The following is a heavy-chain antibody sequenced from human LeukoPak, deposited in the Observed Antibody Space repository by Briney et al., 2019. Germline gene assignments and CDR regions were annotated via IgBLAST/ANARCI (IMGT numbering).Heavy chain of an antibody. J-gene: IGHJ4*02. Sequence: GRSLRLSCAASGFTFDDYAMHWVRQAPGKGLEWVSGISWHNGSIGYADSVKRRFTISRDNAKNSLYLQMNSLRAEDTALYYCAKDMRGDALYYFDYWGQGTLVTVSS. V-gene: IGHV3-9*01. CDR2: ISWHNGSI. CDR1: GFTFDDYA. D-gene: IGHD4-17*01. CDR3: AKDMRGDALYYFDY.